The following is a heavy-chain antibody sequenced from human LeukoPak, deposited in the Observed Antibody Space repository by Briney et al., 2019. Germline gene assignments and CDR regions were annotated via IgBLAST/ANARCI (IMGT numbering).Heavy chain of an antibody. CDR2: ISSSSSYI. V-gene: IGHV3-21*01. Sequence: GGSLRLSCAASGFTFSSYSMNWVRQAPGKGLEWVSSISSSSSYIYYADSVKGRFTISRDNAKNSLYLQMNSLRAEDTAVYYCATAAIGYCSSTSCYGDYWGQGTLVTVSS. CDR3: ATAAIGYCSSTSCYGDY. J-gene: IGHJ4*02. D-gene: IGHD2-2*01. CDR1: GFTFSSYS.